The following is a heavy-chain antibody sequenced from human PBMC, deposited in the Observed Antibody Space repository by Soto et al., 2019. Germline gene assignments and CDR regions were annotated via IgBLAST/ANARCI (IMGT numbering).Heavy chain of an antibody. J-gene: IGHJ4*02. CDR3: ARGFEVFRRSGRGYLDY. CDR1: GYTFTSYG. Sequence: QVQLVQSGAEVKKPGASVKVSCKASGYTFTSYGISWVRQAPGQGLEWMGWISAYNGNTNCAQKLQGRVTMTTDTSQSTAYMERRRLRSDDTAVYYCARGFEVFRRSGRGYLDYWGQGTLVTGSS. V-gene: IGHV1-18*01. D-gene: IGHD3-3*01. CDR2: ISAYNGNT.